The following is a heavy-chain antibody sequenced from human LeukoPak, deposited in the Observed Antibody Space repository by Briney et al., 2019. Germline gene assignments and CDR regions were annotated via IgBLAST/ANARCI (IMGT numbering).Heavy chain of an antibody. Sequence: ASVKVSCKASGYTFTSYGISWVRQAPGQGLEWMGWISAYNGNTNYAQKLQGRVTMTTDTSTSTAYMELRSLRSDDTAVYYCARRDYGDYVGYYFDYWGQGTLVTVSS. CDR2: ISAYNGNT. J-gene: IGHJ4*02. V-gene: IGHV1-18*01. CDR3: ARRDYGDYVGYYFDY. D-gene: IGHD4-17*01. CDR1: GYTFTSYG.